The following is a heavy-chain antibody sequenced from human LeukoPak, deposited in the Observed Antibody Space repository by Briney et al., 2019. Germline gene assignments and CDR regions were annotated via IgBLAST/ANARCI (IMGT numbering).Heavy chain of an antibody. CDR3: ARGRSYGDYGGFDP. D-gene: IGHD4-17*01. Sequence: GGSLRLSCAASGFTFSDYYMSWIRQAPGKGLEWVSYMSSTGDTIYYADSVKGRFTISRDNAKNSLFLQMNSLRAEDTAVYYCARGRSYGDYGGFDPWGQGALVTVCS. J-gene: IGHJ5*02. CDR1: GFTFSDYY. CDR2: MSSTGDTI. V-gene: IGHV3-11*01.